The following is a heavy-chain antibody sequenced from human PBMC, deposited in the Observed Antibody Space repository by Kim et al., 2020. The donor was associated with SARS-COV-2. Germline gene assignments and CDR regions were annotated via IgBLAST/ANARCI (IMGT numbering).Heavy chain of an antibody. CDR1: GFTFSSYV. CDR2: ISGSGGST. Sequence: GGSLRLSCAASGFTFSSYVMSWVRQAPGKGLDWVSFISGSGGSTSYADSVKGRFTISRDNSKNTLYLQMNSLRAEDTAVYYCVKGVYYYGSGSSFDYWGQGTLVTVSS. V-gene: IGHV3-23*01. J-gene: IGHJ4*02. CDR3: VKGVYYYGSGSSFDY. D-gene: IGHD3-10*01.